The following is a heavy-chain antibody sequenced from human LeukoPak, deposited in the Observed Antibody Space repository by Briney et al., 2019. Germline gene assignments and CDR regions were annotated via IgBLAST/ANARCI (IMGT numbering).Heavy chain of an antibody. CDR1: GGSISSHY. CDR2: IYYSGST. J-gene: IGHJ3*02. Sequence: SETLSLTCTVSGGSISSHYWSWIRQPPGKGLEWIGYIYYSGSTNYNPSLKSRVTISVDTSKNQFSLKLSSVTAADTAVYYCARGAILGYCSGTSCWDHDAFDIWGQGTMVTVSP. CDR3: ARGAILGYCSGTSCWDHDAFDI. V-gene: IGHV4-59*11. D-gene: IGHD2-2*01.